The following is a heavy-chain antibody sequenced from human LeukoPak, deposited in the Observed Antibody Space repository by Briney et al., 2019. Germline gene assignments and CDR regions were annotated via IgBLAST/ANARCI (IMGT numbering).Heavy chain of an antibody. J-gene: IGHJ6*02. CDR2: INPSGGST. CDR3: ARVQSRSSSSRGPYYYGMDV. D-gene: IGHD6-6*01. CDR1: GYTFTSYY. Sequence: GASVKVSCKASGYTFTSYYMHWVRQAPGQGLEWMGIINPSGGSTSYAQKFQGRVTMTRDTSTNTVYMELSSLRSEDTAVYYCARVQSRSSSSRGPYYYGMDVWGQGTTVTVSS. V-gene: IGHV1-46*01.